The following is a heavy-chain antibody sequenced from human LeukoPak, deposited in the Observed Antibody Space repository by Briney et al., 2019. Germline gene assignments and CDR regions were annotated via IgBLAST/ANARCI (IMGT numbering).Heavy chain of an antibody. D-gene: IGHD2-2*01. V-gene: IGHV3-30*07. CDR3: ARDRGGYQLPSLDY. J-gene: IGHJ4*02. CDR2: ISYDGSSK. Sequence: AVISYDGSSKYYADSVKGRFTISRDNSKNTLYLQMNSLRAEDTAVYYCARDRGGYQLPSLDYWGQGTLVTVSS.